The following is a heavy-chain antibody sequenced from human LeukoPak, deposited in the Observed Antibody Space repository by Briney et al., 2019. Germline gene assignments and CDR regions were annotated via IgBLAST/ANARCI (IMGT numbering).Heavy chain of an antibody. CDR1: GFTFSSYA. CDR2: ISSNGGST. D-gene: IGHD3-22*01. V-gene: IGHV3-64*01. J-gene: IGHJ4*02. CDR3: ARGHYDSSGYRALVY. Sequence: PGGSLRLSCAASGFTFSSYAMHWVRQAPGKGLEYVSAISSNGGSTYYANSVKGRFTISRDNSKNTLFLQMGSLRAEDTAVYYCARGHYDSSGYRALVYWGQGTLVTVSS.